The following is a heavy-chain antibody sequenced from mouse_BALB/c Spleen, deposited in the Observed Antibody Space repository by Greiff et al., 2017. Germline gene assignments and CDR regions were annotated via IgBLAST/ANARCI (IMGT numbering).Heavy chain of an antibody. V-gene: IGHV1-69*02. Sequence: QVQLQQPGAELVRPGASVKLSCKASGYTFTSYWINWVKQRPGQGLEWIGNIYPSDSYTNYNQKFKDKATLTVDKSSSTAYMQLSSPTSEDSAVYYCTRGGDWDVYWGQGTLVTVSA. J-gene: IGHJ3*01. CDR1: GYTFTSYW. CDR3: TRGGDWDVY. D-gene: IGHD4-1*01. CDR2: IYPSDSYT.